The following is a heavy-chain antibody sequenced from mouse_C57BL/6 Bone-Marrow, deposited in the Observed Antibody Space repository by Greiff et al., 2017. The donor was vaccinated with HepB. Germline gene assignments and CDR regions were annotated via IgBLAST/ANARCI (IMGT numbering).Heavy chain of an antibody. J-gene: IGHJ3*01. D-gene: IGHD2-3*01. CDR2: VYPYNGGT. CDR1: GFTFTDYY. Sequence: EVQLQQSGPVLVKPGPSVKISCKASGFTFTDYYMHWVKQSHGESLEWIGLVYPYNGGTSYNQKFKGKATLTVDTSSSTAYMELNSLTSEDTAVCYRGRGRLLMFAYWGQGTLVTVSA. V-gene: IGHV1-36*01. CDR3: GRGRLLMFAY.